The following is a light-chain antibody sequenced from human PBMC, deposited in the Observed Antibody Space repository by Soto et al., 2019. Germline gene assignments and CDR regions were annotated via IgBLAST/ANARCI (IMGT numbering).Light chain of an antibody. CDR1: SSNIGARYN. V-gene: IGLV1-40*01. Sequence: QSVLTQPPSVSGAPGQRVTISCTGSSSNIGARYNVHWYQQLPGTAPKLLIYGNTNRPSGVPDRFSGSKSGTSASLAITGLQAEDEADYYCQSYDRSLSGSGVFGGGTQLTVL. CDR2: GNT. J-gene: IGLJ3*02. CDR3: QSYDRSLSGSGV.